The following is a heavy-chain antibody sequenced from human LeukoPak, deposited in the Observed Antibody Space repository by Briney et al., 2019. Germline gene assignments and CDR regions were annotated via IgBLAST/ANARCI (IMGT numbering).Heavy chain of an antibody. CDR3: AREPLSGFFGFDY. D-gene: IGHD3-9*01. J-gene: IGHJ4*02. CDR2: TTDSGWST. CDR1: GFSFSTYA. V-gene: IGHV3-23*01. Sequence: GGSLRLSCAASGFSFSTYAMTWLRQGPGKGLEWVSTTTDSGWSTHYTDAVKGRFTISRDNSQNTVYLQLNSLRDEDTAKYYCAREPLSGFFGFDYWGQGAVVTVSS.